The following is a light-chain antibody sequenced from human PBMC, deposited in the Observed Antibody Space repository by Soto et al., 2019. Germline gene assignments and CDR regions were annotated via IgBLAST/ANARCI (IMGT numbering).Light chain of an antibody. CDR1: QSVSSRY. J-gene: IGKJ1*01. CDR2: GAS. Sequence: ETVLTQSPGTLSLSPGERATLSCRASQSVSSRYLAWYQQKPGQAPRLLIYGASSRATGIPHRFSGSGSGTDFTLTITRLEPEDFEVYYCQQYGSSPGGTFGQGNKVEIK. V-gene: IGKV3-20*01. CDR3: QQYGSSPGGT.